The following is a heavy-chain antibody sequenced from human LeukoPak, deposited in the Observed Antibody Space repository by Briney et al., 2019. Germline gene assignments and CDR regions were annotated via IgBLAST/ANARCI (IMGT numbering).Heavy chain of an antibody. Sequence: SETLSLTCTVSGGSISSYYWSWIRQPPGKGLEWIGYIYYSGSTNYNPPLKSRVTISVDTSKNQFSLKLSSVTAADTAVYYCARHDGYSYGYDWFDPWGQGTLVTVSS. CDR2: IYYSGST. D-gene: IGHD5-18*01. V-gene: IGHV4-59*08. CDR3: ARHDGYSYGYDWFDP. J-gene: IGHJ5*02. CDR1: GGSISSYY.